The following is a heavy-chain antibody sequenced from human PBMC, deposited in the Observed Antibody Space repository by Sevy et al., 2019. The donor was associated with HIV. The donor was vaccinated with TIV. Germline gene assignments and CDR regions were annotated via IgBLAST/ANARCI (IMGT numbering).Heavy chain of an antibody. Sequence: GGSLRLSCAASGFDFSIYSMSWVRQAPGKGLEWVSTLSFGCGKINYADSVKGRFTISRDNSKSSVYLQMNNMRVEDTAVYYCAHETFGRFESWGQGTLVTVSS. D-gene: IGHD3-16*01. V-gene: IGHV3-23*01. CDR2: LSFGCGKI. J-gene: IGHJ4*02. CDR3: AHETFGRFES. CDR1: GFDFSIYS.